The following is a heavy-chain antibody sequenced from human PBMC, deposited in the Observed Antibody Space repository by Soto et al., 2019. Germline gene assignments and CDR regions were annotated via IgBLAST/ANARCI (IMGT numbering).Heavy chain of an antibody. V-gene: IGHV3-49*03. J-gene: IGHJ4*02. CDR1: GFTFGDYA. D-gene: IGHD4-4*01. CDR3: TRGIRVYSNYVPLIGYFDY. Sequence: EVQLVESGGGLVQPGRSLRLSCTASGFTFGDYAMSWFRQAPGKGLEWVGFIRSKAYGGTTEYAASVKGRFTISRDESKSIAYRQMNSLKTEDTAVYDWTRGIRVYSNYVPLIGYFDYWGQGTLVTVSS. CDR2: IRSKAYGGTT.